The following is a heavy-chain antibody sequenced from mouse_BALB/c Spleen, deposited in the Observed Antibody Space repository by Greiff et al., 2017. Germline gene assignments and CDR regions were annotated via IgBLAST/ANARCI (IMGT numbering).Heavy chain of an antibody. CDR2: IDTSDSET. CDR1: GYSFTSYG. J-gene: IGHJ4*01. D-gene: IGHD1-1*01. CDR3: ARFTTVVATGADDAMDY. Sequence: QVQLKQSGPQLVRPGASVKISCKASGYSFTSYGMHWVKQRPGQGLEWIGMIDTSDSETRLNQKFKDKATLTVDKSSSTAYMQLSSPTSEDSAVYYCARFTTVVATGADDAMDYWGQGTSVTVSS. V-gene: IGHV1S126*01.